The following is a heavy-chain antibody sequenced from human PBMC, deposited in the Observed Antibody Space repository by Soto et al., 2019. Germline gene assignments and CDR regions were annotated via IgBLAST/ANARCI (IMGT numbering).Heavy chain of an antibody. CDR1: GYTFTSYD. Sequence: QVQLVQSGAEVKKPGASVKVSCKASGYTFTSYDINWVRQATGQGLEWMGWMNPNSGNTGYAQKFQGRVTMTRNNSTRTAYMEMSSLRSEATALYYCARGRNDFWGGYILWGQGTTVTVSS. V-gene: IGHV1-8*01. J-gene: IGHJ6*02. D-gene: IGHD3-3*01. CDR3: ARGRNDFWGGYIL. CDR2: MNPNSGNT.